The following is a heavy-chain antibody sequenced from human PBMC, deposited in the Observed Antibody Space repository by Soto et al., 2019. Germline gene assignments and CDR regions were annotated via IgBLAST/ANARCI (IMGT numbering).Heavy chain of an antibody. CDR1: GFTFSSYG. Sequence: GGSLRLSYAASGFTFSSYGMHWVRQAPGKGLEWVAVISYDGSTKYYADSVKGRFTISRDNSKNTLYLQMNSLRAEDTAVYYCAKDSSSWTHDYYGMDVWGQGTTVTVSS. D-gene: IGHD6-13*01. CDR2: ISYDGSTK. V-gene: IGHV3-30*18. J-gene: IGHJ6*02. CDR3: AKDSSSWTHDYYGMDV.